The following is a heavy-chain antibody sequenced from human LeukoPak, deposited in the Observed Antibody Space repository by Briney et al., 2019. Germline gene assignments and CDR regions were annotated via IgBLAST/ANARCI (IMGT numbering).Heavy chain of an antibody. J-gene: IGHJ3*02. CDR3: ASSRGSSGWYGYGLDI. CDR1: GFTLSSYS. CDR2: ITSSSIYI. D-gene: IGHD6-19*01. V-gene: IGHV3-21*06. Sequence: GGSLRLSCAASGFTLSSYSMNWVRQAPGKGLEWVSSITSSSIYIYYADSVKGGFTVSRDNARNSLYLQMNSLRAEDTAVYYCASSRGSSGWYGYGLDIWGQGTMVTVSS.